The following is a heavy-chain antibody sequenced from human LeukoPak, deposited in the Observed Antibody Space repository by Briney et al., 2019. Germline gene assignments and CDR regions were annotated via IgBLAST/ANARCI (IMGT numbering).Heavy chain of an antibody. D-gene: IGHD5-12*01. Sequence: SETLSLTCTVSGGSLSSTNYYWAWNRQPPGKGLEWIGSISYSGSTYYNPSLKSRVTISVDTSKNQFSLRLSSVTAADTAVYSCARHSGYALSTGFAPWGQGTLVTVS. J-gene: IGHJ5*02. V-gene: IGHV4-39*01. CDR1: GGSLSSTNYY. CDR2: ISYSGST. CDR3: ARHSGYALSTGFAP.